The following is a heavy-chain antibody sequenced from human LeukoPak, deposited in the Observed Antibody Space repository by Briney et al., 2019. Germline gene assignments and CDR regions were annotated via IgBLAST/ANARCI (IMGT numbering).Heavy chain of an antibody. J-gene: IGHJ6*02. CDR3: AACPPRRHDGFNYHTYYGFDI. CDR2: IYNGVST. Sequence: PSETLSLTCTVSGASMNDYYWSWLRHSPGKGLEWIGYIYNGVSTNYKPSLKSRVSISLDMSENQFSLNLSSVTAADTAIYYCAACPPRRHDGFNYHTYYGFDIWGQGTTVIVPS. D-gene: IGHD5-24*01. CDR1: GASMNDYY. V-gene: IGHV4-59*01.